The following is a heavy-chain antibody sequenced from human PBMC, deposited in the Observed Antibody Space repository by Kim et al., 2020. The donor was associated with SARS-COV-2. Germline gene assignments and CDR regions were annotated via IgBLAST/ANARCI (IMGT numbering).Heavy chain of an antibody. V-gene: IGHV1-69*01. J-gene: IGHJ6*02. D-gene: IGHD6-13*01. CDR3: ARGVYSSSWYGMDV. Sequence: AQKFQGRVTITAYESTSTAYMELSSLRSEDTAVYYCARGVYSSSWYGMDVWGQGTTVTVSS.